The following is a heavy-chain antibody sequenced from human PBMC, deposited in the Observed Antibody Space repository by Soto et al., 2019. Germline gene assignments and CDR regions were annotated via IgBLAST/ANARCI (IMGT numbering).Heavy chain of an antibody. J-gene: IGHJ4*01. V-gene: IGHV1-3*05. Sequence: QVQLVQSGAEKTKPGASVKVSCKASGYTFIRSAMHWVRQAPGQRLEWMGWINVANGNTKYSQKFQGRVTITRDTSATTAHMELSSLTSEDTAVYYCARGNLWSDYPYYFDSWGHGTLVTVSS. CDR1: GYTFIRSA. CDR3: ARGNLWSDYPYYFDS. CDR2: INVANGNT. D-gene: IGHD3-3*01.